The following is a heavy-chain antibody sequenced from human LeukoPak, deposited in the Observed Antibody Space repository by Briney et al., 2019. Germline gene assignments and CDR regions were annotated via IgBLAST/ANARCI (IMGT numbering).Heavy chain of an antibody. Sequence: PSETLSLTCTVSGASISSGGCYWSWIRQLPGKGLEWIGYISYSGNTYYNPSLKSRLIMSLDTSENQFSLWLSSVTAADTAVYYCARDRYCSSTSCHLTWFDPWGQGTLVTVSS. D-gene: IGHD2-2*01. V-gene: IGHV4-31*03. J-gene: IGHJ5*02. CDR2: ISYSGNT. CDR3: ARDRYCSSTSCHLTWFDP. CDR1: GASISSGGCY.